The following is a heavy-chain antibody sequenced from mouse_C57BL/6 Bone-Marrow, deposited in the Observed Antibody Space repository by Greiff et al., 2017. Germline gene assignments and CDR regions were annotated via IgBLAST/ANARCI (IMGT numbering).Heavy chain of an antibody. CDR2: IYPGSGST. J-gene: IGHJ1*03. D-gene: IGHD1-1*01. CDR1: GYTFTSSW. CDR3: EGDNSSSPWYFDV. Sequence: VQLQQPGAELVKPGASVKMSCKASGYTFTSSWITWVKQRPGQGLEWIGDIYPGSGSTNYNEKFKSKATLTVDTSSSTAYMQLSSLTSEDSAVYFCEGDNSSSPWYFDVWGTGTTVTVSS. V-gene: IGHV1-55*01.